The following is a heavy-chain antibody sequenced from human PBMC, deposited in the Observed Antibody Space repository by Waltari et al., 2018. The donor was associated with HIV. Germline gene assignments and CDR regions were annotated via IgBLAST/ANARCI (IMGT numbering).Heavy chain of an antibody. Sequence: EVQLVESGGGLIQPGGYLRLACEASGFAVINNYMSWVRQAPGKGLEWVSLIYSNATTYYADSVKGRFTISRDNSKNTLYLQMNSLRADDTAVYFCATVLVRTSWVITTAPFDYWGQGTLVTVSS. CDR2: IYSNATT. V-gene: IGHV3-53*01. CDR3: ATVLVRTSWVITTAPFDY. CDR1: GFAVINNY. D-gene: IGHD3-22*01. J-gene: IGHJ4*02.